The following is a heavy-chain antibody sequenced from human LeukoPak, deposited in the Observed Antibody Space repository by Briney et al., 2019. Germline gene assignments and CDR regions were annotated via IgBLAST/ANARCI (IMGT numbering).Heavy chain of an antibody. J-gene: IGHJ4*02. CDR3: ARDHRTTVTVYYFDY. D-gene: IGHD4-17*01. Sequence: GGSLRLSCAASGFTFSDYGMHWVRQAPGKGLEWVSFIWYDGRDKYYADSVKGRFTISRDNSKNTLYLQMNSLRAEDTAVYYCARDHRTTVTVYYFDYWGQGTLVTVSS. V-gene: IGHV3-33*01. CDR1: GFTFSDYG. CDR2: IWYDGRDK.